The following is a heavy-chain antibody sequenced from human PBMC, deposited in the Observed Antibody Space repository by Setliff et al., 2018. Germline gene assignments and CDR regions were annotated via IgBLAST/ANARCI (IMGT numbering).Heavy chain of an antibody. J-gene: IGHJ6*02. Sequence: PSETLSLTCTVSGGSISSSSYYWGWIRRPPGKGLEWIGSIYYSGSTYYNPSLKSRVTISVDTSKNQFSLKLSSVTAADTAVYYCARVSQYSSGWYYYYYYGMDVWGQGTTVTVSS. CDR2: IYYSGST. V-gene: IGHV4-39*07. D-gene: IGHD6-19*01. CDR1: GGSISSSSYY. CDR3: ARVSQYSSGWYYYYYYGMDV.